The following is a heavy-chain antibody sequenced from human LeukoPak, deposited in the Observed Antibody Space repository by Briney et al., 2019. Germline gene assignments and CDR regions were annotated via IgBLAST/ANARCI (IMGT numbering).Heavy chain of an antibody. J-gene: IGHJ6*03. CDR3: ARAFYPGYYSYMAV. V-gene: IGHV4-59*01. CDR2: IYYSGST. Sequence: SETLSLTCTVSGGSISPYYWSWIRQPPGKGLEWIGYIYYSGSTNYNPSLKSRVTISVDTSKNQFSLKLSCATAADAAVYYCARAFYPGYYSYMAVWGKGTTVTVSS. D-gene: IGHD3-3*02. CDR1: GGSISPYY.